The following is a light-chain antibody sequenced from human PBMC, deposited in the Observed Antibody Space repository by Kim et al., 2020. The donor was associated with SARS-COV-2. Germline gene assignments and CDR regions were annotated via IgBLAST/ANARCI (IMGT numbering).Light chain of an antibody. CDR2: GAS. Sequence: EIVLTQSPGTLSLSPGERATLSCRASQSVSSIYLAWYQQKPGQAPRLIIHGASNRATGIPDRFSGSGSGTDFTLTISRLQPEDFAVYYCQHYGSSPYRFGQGTNLEIK. J-gene: IGKJ2*03. CDR1: QSVSSIY. CDR3: QHYGSSPYR. V-gene: IGKV3-20*01.